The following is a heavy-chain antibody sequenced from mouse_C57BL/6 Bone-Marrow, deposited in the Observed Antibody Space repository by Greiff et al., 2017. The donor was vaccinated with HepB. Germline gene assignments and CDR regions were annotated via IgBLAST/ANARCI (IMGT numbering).Heavy chain of an antibody. D-gene: IGHD2-10*01. Sequence: QVQLQQPGAELVKPGASVKLSCKASGYTFTSYWMHWVQQRPGQGLEWIGMIHPTSGSTNYNEKFKSKATLPVDKSSSTAYMQLSSLTSEDSAVSDCAPYDADEFAYWGQGTLVTVSA. CDR1: GYTFTSYW. CDR3: APYDADEFAY. CDR2: IHPTSGST. J-gene: IGHJ3*01. V-gene: IGHV1-64*01.